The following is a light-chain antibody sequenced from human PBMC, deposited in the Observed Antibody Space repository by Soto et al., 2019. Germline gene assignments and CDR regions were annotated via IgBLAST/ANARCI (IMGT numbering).Light chain of an antibody. Sequence: QSALAQPPSASGSPGQSITMSCTGTNSDVGAYDYVSWYQQEPGKAPRLLIYQVFKRPSGVSYRFSGSKSGNTASLTASGLQADDEAHYYCSSYAGTNTFVFGAGTKLTVL. CDR3: SSYAGTNTFV. J-gene: IGLJ2*01. CDR2: QVF. V-gene: IGLV2-8*01. CDR1: NSDVGAYDY.